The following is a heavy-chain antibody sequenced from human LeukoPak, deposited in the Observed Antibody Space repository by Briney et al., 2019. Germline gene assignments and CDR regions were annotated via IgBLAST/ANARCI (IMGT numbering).Heavy chain of an antibody. Sequence: GESLKISCKGSGYSFTSYWIGWVRQMPGEGLEWMGIIYPGDSDTRYSPSFQGQVTISADKSISTAYLQWSSLKASDTAMYYCARHSFDFSGRFDPWGQGTLVTVSS. CDR2: IYPGDSDT. V-gene: IGHV5-51*01. CDR1: GYSFTSYW. D-gene: IGHD2-15*01. CDR3: ARHSFDFSGRFDP. J-gene: IGHJ5*02.